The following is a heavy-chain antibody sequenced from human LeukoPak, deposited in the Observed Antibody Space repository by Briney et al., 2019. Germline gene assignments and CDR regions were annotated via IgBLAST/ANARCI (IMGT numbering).Heavy chain of an antibody. V-gene: IGHV3-7*01. D-gene: IGHD2-2*01. CDR3: ATDSQVVADSFSI. Sequence: GGSLRLSCVASGFTFSSYWMSWVRHPPGKGLEWVGNIKEDRTAKYYVDSVKGRFAISRDNAKNPLYLQLNNLRAQDTAVYSCATDSQVVADSFSIWGQGTMGTVSS. CDR2: IKEDRTAK. J-gene: IGHJ3*02. CDR1: GFTFSSYW.